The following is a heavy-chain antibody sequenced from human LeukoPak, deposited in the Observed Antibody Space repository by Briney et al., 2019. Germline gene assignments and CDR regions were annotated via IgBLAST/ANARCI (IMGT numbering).Heavy chain of an antibody. CDR2: ISSSGSTI. Sequence: PGGSLRLSCAASGFTFSSYEMNWVRQAPGKCLEWVSYISSSGSTIYYADSVKGRFTISRDNSKNSLYLQMNSLRAEDTAVYYCARVLITGVDYWGQGTLVTVSS. J-gene: IGHJ4*02. CDR1: GFTFSSYE. V-gene: IGHV3-48*03. CDR3: ARVLITGVDY. D-gene: IGHD7-27*01.